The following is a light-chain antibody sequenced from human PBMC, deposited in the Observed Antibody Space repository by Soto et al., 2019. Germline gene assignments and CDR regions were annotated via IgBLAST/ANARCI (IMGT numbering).Light chain of an antibody. CDR2: AAS. J-gene: IGKJ1*01. CDR3: QQSYSTPPT. CDR1: QSVSSSY. Sequence: EIVLTQSPGTLSLSPGERATFSCRASQSVSSSYLAWYQQKPGQAPRLLIYAASSLQSGVPSRFSGSGSGTDFTLTISSLQPEDFATYYCQQSYSTPPTFGQGTKVDIK. V-gene: IGKV3-20*01.